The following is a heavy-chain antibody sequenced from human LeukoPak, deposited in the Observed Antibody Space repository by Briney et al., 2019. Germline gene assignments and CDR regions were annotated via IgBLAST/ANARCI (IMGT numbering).Heavy chain of an antibody. CDR3: ARVVAAAGTGWFDP. J-gene: IGHJ5*02. D-gene: IGHD6-13*01. V-gene: IGHV4-59*12. CDR1: GGSISSYY. Sequence: SETLSLTCTVSGGSISSYYWSWIRQPPGKGLEWIGYIYYSGSTNYNPSLKSRVTISVDTSKNQFSLKLSSVTAADTAVYYCARVVAAAGTGWFDPWGQGTLVTVSS. CDR2: IYYSGST.